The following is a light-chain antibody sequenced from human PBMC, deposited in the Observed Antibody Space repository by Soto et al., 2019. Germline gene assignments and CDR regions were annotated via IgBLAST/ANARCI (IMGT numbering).Light chain of an antibody. CDR2: GAS. CDR3: QQYNNWPFYT. CDR1: QSVSSSY. J-gene: IGKJ2*01. V-gene: IGKV3-20*01. Sequence: EIVLTQSPGTLSLSPGERATLSCRASQSVSSSYLAWYQQKPGQAPRLLIYGASSRATGIPDRFSGSGSGTDFTLTISRLEPEDFAIYYCQQYNNWPFYTFGQGTKVDIK.